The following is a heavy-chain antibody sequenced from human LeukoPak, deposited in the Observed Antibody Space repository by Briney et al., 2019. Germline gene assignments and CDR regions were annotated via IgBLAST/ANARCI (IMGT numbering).Heavy chain of an antibody. D-gene: IGHD1-26*01. CDR3: ARGSVWELPFDY. CDR1: GGSFSGYY. CDR2: INHSGST. J-gene: IGHJ4*02. Sequence: PSETLSLTCAVYGGSFSGYYWSWIRQPPGKGLEWIGEINHSGSTNYNPSLKSRVTISVDTSKNQFSLKLSPVTAADTAVYYCARGSVWELPFDYWGQGTLVTVSS. V-gene: IGHV4-34*01.